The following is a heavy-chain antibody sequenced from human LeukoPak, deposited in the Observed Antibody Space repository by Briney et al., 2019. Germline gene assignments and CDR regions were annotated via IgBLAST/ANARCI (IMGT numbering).Heavy chain of an antibody. CDR1: GGSISSSSYY. CDR3: ARTGVQLPPYGDLSNWFDP. Sequence: SETLSLTCTVSGGSISSSSYYWGWIRQPPGKGLEWIGSIYYSGSTYYNPSLKSRVTISVDTSKNQFSLKLSSVTAADTAVYYCARTGVQLPPYGDLSNWFDPWGQGTLVTVSS. CDR2: IYYSGST. J-gene: IGHJ5*02. D-gene: IGHD4-17*01. V-gene: IGHV4-39*07.